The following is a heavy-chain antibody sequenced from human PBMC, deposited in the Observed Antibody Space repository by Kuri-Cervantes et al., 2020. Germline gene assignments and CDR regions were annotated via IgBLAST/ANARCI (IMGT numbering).Heavy chain of an antibody. CDR3: ARIRVRYYYGMDV. J-gene: IGHJ6*02. CDR2: IKQDGSEK. V-gene: IGHV3-7*01. CDR1: GFTFSSYW. Sequence: GESLKISCAASGFTFSSYWMSWVRQAPGKGLEWVANIKQDGSEKYYVDSVKGRFTISRDNAKNSLYLQMNSLRAEDTAVYYCARIRVRYYYGMDVWGQGTTVTVSS. D-gene: IGHD2-21*01.